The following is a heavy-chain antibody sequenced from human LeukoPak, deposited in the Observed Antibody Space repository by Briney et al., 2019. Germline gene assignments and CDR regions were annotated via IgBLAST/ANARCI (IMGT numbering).Heavy chain of an antibody. V-gene: IGHV4-59*01. CDR2: IYYSGST. J-gene: IGHJ4*02. D-gene: IGHD3-10*01. CDR1: GGSISSYY. Sequence: SETLSLTCTVSGGSISSYYWSWIRQPPGKGLEWIGNIYYSGSTNYNPSLKSRVTISVDTSKNQFSLKLSSVTAADTAVYYCARTAKYYYGSETYYFFDYWGQGTLVTVSS. CDR3: ARTAKYYYGSETYYFFDY.